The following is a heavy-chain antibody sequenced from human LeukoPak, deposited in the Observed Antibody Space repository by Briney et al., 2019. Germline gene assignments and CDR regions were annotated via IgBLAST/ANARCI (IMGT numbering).Heavy chain of an antibody. D-gene: IGHD1-26*01. CDR3: SKGPWDLPHAFDI. CDR2: MSGSGDIT. CDR1: VFTFSIYA. Sequence: PGGSLRLSCAASVFTFSIYAMSWVRQAPGRGLECVSTMSGSGDITRYADSVKRRFVVSRDNSKNTLYLQMNSLRAEDTAIYYCSKGPWDLPHAFDIWGLGTMVTVSS. J-gene: IGHJ3*02. V-gene: IGHV3-23*01.